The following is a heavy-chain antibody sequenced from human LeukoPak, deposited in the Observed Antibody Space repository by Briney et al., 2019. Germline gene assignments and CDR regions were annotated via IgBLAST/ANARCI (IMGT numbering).Heavy chain of an antibody. CDR3: ARDDSYGSGSYYYY. CDR1: GGSFSGDY. D-gene: IGHD3-10*01. CDR2: INHSGST. V-gene: IGHV4-34*01. Sequence: PSETLSLTCAVYGGSFSGDYWSWIRQPPGKGLEWIGEINHSGSTNYNPSLKSRVTTSVDTSKNQFSLKLSSVTAADTAVHYCARDDSYGSGSYYYYWGQGTLVTVSS. J-gene: IGHJ4*02.